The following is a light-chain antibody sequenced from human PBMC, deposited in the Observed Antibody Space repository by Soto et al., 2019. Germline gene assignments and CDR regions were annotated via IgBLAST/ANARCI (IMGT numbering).Light chain of an antibody. J-gene: IGLJ2*01. CDR1: SSNIGGHD. Sequence: QSVLAQPPSASGTPGQTVTISCSGSSSNIGGHDVHWYQHLPGLAPQLLIYGSTQRPSGVPDRLSGSKSGTSASLAISGLRSEDAADYYCAAWDDILSGPLFGGGTQLTVL. V-gene: IGLV1-47*01. CDR3: AAWDDILSGPL. CDR2: GST.